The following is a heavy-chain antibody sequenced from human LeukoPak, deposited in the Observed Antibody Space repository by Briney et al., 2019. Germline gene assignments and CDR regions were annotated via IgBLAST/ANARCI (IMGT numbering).Heavy chain of an antibody. V-gene: IGHV3-30*02. D-gene: IGHD6-19*01. Sequence: GGSLRLSCAAPGFTFRTYGMHWVRQAPGKGLEWVALIWSDGGNKYYADSVKGRFTISRDNSKNTLYLQMNSLRPEDTAVYYCAKEVSSGSLDFWGQGTLVTVSS. CDR3: AKEVSSGSLDF. CDR1: GFTFRTYG. CDR2: IWSDGGNK. J-gene: IGHJ4*02.